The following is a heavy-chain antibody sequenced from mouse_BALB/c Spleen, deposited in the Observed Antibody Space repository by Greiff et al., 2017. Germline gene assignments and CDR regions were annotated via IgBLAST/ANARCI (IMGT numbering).Heavy chain of an antibody. J-gene: IGHJ3*01. V-gene: IGHV5-4*02. CDR1: GFTFSDYY. CDR3: ARDHYYGSSPWFAY. Sequence: EVQLVESGGGLVKPGGSLKLSCAASGFTFSDYYMYWVRQTPEKRLEWVATISDGGSYTYYPDSVKGRFTISRDNAKNNLYLQMSSLKSEDTAMYYCARDHYYGSSPWFAYWGQGTLVTVSA. D-gene: IGHD1-1*01. CDR2: ISDGGSYT.